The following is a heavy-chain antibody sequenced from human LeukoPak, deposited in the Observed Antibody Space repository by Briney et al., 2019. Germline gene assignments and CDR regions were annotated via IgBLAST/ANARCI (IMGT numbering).Heavy chain of an antibody. CDR1: GGSFSGYY. J-gene: IGHJ4*02. CDR3: ARGRSTDY. CDR2: INHSGGT. D-gene: IGHD2-2*01. V-gene: IGHV4-34*01. Sequence: SETLSLTCAVYGGSFSGYYWSWIRQPPGKGLEWIGEINHSGGTNYNPSLKGRVTISVDTSKNQFSLKLSSVTAADTAVYYCARGRSTDYWGQGTLVTVSS.